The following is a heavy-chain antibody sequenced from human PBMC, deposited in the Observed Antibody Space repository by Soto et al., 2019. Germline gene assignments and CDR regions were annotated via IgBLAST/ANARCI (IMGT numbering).Heavy chain of an antibody. CDR2: INHSGST. CDR1: GGSFSGYY. Sequence: SETLSLTCAVYGGSFSGYYWSWIRQPPGKGLEWIGEINHSGSTNYNPSLKSRVTISVDTSKNQFSLKLSSVTAADTAVYYCARSPRVATNKWYFDLWGRGTLVTVSS. J-gene: IGHJ2*01. CDR3: ARSPRVATNKWYFDL. D-gene: IGHD5-12*01. V-gene: IGHV4-34*01.